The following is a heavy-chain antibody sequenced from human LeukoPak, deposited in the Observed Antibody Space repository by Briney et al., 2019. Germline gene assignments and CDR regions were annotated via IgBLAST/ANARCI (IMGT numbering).Heavy chain of an antibody. Sequence: HGESLKISCKGSGYIFTSYWIGWVRQMPGKGLEGMGLIYPGDSDTRYSPAFQNQVTISADKSISTAYLQWSSLKASDTAMYYCARQSMGYDILTGYYLNAAGDYWGQGTLVTVSS. CDR3: ARQSMGYDILTGYYLNAAGDY. CDR1: GYIFTSYW. V-gene: IGHV5-51*01. D-gene: IGHD3-9*01. CDR2: IYPGDSDT. J-gene: IGHJ4*02.